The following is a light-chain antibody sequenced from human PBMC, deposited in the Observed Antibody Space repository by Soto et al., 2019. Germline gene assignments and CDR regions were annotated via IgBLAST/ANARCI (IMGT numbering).Light chain of an antibody. V-gene: IGLV1-51*01. CDR3: GSWDSSLSAYV. J-gene: IGLJ1*01. Sequence: QSALTQPPSVSAAPGQTVTISCSGSSSNIGGNSVSWYQQLPGTTPTILIYDDTKRPSGIPDRFSGSKSGTSATLGITGFQTGDEADYYCGSWDSSLSAYVFGTGTKVTVL. CDR1: SSNIGGNS. CDR2: DDT.